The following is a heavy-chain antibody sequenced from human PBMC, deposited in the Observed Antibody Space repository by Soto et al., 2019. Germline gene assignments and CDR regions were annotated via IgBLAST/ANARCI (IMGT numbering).Heavy chain of an antibody. D-gene: IGHD2-2*01. J-gene: IGHJ6*02. CDR1: GFTFSNAW. CDR3: TVSSVVVVPAAMDYYYYGMDV. CDR2: IKSKTDGGTT. V-gene: IGHV3-15*07. Sequence: EVQLVESGGGLVKPGGSLRLSCAASGFTFSNAWMNWVRQAPGKGLEWVGRIKSKTDGGTTDYAAPVKGRFTKSRDDSKSTLYLQMNSRKTEETAGYYCTVSSVVVVPAAMDYYYYGMDVWGQGTTVTVSS.